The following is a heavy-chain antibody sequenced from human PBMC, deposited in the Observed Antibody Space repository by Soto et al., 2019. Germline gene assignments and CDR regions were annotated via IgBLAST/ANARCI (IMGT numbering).Heavy chain of an antibody. CDR1: GFTFSSYS. CDR3: AIDVPLLFFPGLDV. V-gene: IGHV3-21*01. D-gene: IGHD5-12*01. J-gene: IGHJ6*02. Sequence: EVQLLESGGGLVKPGGSLRLSCAASGFTFSSYSMNWVRQAPGKGLEWVSSINSPSSHIYYADSVKGRFTISRDNAKNSLYMQMNSLRAEDTAVYYCAIDVPLLFFPGLDVWGQFTTVTVSS. CDR2: INSPSSHI.